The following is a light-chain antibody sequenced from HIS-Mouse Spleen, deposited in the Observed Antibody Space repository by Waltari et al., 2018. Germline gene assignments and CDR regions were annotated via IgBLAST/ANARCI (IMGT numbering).Light chain of an antibody. Sequence: QSVLTQPPSASGTPGQRVTISCSGSSSNIGSNTVNWYQQLPGTAPKLLIYSNNERPSWVPDRFSGSKSGTSASLASSGLQSEDEADYYCAAWDDSLNGVVFGGGTKLTVL. J-gene: IGLJ2*01. CDR1: SSNIGSNT. V-gene: IGLV1-44*01. CDR2: SNN. CDR3: AAWDDSLNGVV.